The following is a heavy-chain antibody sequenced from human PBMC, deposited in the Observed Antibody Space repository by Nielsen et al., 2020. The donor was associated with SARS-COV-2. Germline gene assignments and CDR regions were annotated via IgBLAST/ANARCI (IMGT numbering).Heavy chain of an antibody. V-gene: IGHV4-31*03. CDR1: GASLTTIGHY. CDR2: ISYTGKT. J-gene: IGHJ4*02. Sequence: SETLSLTCTVSGASLTTIGHYWSWIRQHPGKGLEWIGYISYTGKTYYNPSLKSRLTISVDTSKGQFSLSLTSVTAADTADYYCAREGDGYKSYYFDYWGQGTLVAVSS. D-gene: IGHD5-24*01. CDR3: AREGDGYKSYYFDY.